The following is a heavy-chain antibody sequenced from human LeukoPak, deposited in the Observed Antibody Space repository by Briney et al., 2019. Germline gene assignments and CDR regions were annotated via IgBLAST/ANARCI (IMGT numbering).Heavy chain of an antibody. Sequence: PGGSLRLSCAASGFTFSSNSMNWVRQAPGKGLEWVSSISTSSSYIYYADSVKGRFTISRDNAKKSLYLQMNSLRAEDTAVYYCARGAVVVPAANNWFDPWGQGTLVTVSS. J-gene: IGHJ5*02. V-gene: IGHV3-21*01. D-gene: IGHD2-2*01. CDR1: GFTFSSNS. CDR3: ARGAVVVPAANNWFDP. CDR2: ISTSSSYI.